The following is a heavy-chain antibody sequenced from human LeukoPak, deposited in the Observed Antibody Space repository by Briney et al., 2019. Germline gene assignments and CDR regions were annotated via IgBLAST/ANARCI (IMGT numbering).Heavy chain of an antibody. Sequence: GGSLRLSCVASGFTVSSNYMSWVRQAPGKGLGWVSVIYSGGNTYYADSVKGRFTISRDNSKNTVFLQMNSLRAEDTAVYYCARGITMIQGVTYYFDYWGQGTLVTVSS. CDR3: ARGITMIQGVTYYFDY. CDR1: GFTVSSNY. CDR2: IYSGGNT. V-gene: IGHV3-53*01. J-gene: IGHJ4*02. D-gene: IGHD3-10*01.